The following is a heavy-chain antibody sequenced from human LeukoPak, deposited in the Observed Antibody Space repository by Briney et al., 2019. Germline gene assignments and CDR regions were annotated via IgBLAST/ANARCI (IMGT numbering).Heavy chain of an antibody. CDR1: GFTFTDYA. CDR3: AKALSTGYSSGWYDSNGMDV. V-gene: IGHV3-23*01. D-gene: IGHD6-19*01. CDR2: VSTSGGST. Sequence: GGSLRLSCAASGFTFTDYAMHWVRQAPGKGLEWVSGVSTSGGSTYYADSVKGRFTISRDNSKNTLYLQMNSLRAEDTAVYYCAKALSTGYSSGWYDSNGMDVWGQGTTVTVSS. J-gene: IGHJ6*02.